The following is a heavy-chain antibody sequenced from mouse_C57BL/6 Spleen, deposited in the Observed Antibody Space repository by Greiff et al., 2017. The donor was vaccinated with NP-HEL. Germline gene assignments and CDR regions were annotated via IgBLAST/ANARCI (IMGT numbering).Heavy chain of an antibody. V-gene: IGHV5-6*01. Sequence: EVKVVESGGDLVKPGGSLKLSCAASGFTFSSYGMSWVRQTPDKRLEWVATISSGGSYTYYPDSVKGRFTISRDNAKNTLYLQMSSLKSEDTAMYYCARQGLEGFDYWGQGTTLTVSS. CDR2: ISSGGSYT. D-gene: IGHD4-1*01. J-gene: IGHJ2*01. CDR3: ARQGLEGFDY. CDR1: GFTFSSYG.